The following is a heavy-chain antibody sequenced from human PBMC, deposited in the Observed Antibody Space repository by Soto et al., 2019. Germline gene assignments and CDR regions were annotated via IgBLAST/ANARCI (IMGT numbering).Heavy chain of an antibody. J-gene: IGHJ4*02. Sequence: HPGGSLRLSCTASGFTFGDYAMSWVRQAPGKGLEWVGFIRSKAYGGTTEYAASVKGRFTISRDDSKSIAYLQMNSLKTEDTAVYYCFVAGPDILNPDYSSPPFDYWGQGTLVTVSS. CDR3: FVAGPDILNPDYSSPPFDY. CDR1: GFTFGDYA. CDR2: IRSKAYGGTT. D-gene: IGHD4-4*01. V-gene: IGHV3-49*04.